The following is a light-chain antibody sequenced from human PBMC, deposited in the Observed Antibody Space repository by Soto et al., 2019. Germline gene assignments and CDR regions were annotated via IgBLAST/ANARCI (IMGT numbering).Light chain of an antibody. Sequence: DIQMTQSPSTLSASVGDRVTITCRASQSVSSWLAWYQQKPGKAPKLLIYDASSLESGVPSRFSGSGSGTDFSLTISSLQPEDSATYFCLQHNSYPRTFGQGTKVDIK. CDR1: QSVSSW. J-gene: IGKJ1*01. V-gene: IGKV1-5*01. CDR3: LQHNSYPRT. CDR2: DAS.